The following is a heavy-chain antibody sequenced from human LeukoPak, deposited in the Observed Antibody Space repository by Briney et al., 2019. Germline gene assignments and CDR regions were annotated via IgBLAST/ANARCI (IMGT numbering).Heavy chain of an antibody. Sequence: SVKVSCKASGGTFSSYAISWVRQAPGQGLEWMGGIIPIFGTANYAQKLQGRVTMTTDTSTSTAYMELRSLRSDDTAVYYCARYALKYCSGGSCYQELDYWGQGTLVTVSS. J-gene: IGHJ4*02. CDR3: ARYALKYCSGGSCYQELDY. CDR2: IIPIFGTA. V-gene: IGHV1-69*05. D-gene: IGHD2-15*01. CDR1: GGTFSSYA.